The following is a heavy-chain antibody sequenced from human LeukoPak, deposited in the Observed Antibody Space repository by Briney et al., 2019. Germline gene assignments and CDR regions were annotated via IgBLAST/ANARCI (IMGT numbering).Heavy chain of an antibody. CDR1: GGSISSGNW. Sequence: KPSETLSLTCAVSGGSISSGNWWSWVRQPPGKGLEWIGEIYHNGGTNYNPSLKSRVTISVDKSKNQFSLKLTSVTAADTAVYYCARNPVGIITTHPNWFDPWGQGTLVTVSS. CDR2: IYHNGGT. D-gene: IGHD3-3*01. V-gene: IGHV4-4*02. J-gene: IGHJ5*02. CDR3: ARNPVGIITTHPNWFDP.